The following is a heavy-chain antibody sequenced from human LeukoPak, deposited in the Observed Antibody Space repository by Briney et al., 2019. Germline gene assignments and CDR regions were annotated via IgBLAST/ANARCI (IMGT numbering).Heavy chain of an antibody. V-gene: IGHV4-34*01. D-gene: IGHD3-3*01. Sequence: SETLSLTCAVYGGSFSGYYWSWIRQPPGKGLEWIGEINHSGSTNYNPSLKSRVTISVDTSKNQFSLKLSSVTAADTAVYYCARSRGSYYVFWSGYTIGGYYFDYWGQGTLVTVSS. J-gene: IGHJ4*02. CDR1: GGSFSGYY. CDR2: INHSGST. CDR3: ARSRGSYYVFWSGYTIGGYYFDY.